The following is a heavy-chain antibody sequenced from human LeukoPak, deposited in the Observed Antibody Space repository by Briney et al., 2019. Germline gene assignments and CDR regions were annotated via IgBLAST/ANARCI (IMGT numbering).Heavy chain of an antibody. D-gene: IGHD3-10*01. CDR3: AKDSAAPISITMVRGRWYFDY. CDR2: IRYDGSNK. Sequence: PGGSLRLSCAASGFTFSSYGMHWVRQAPGKGLEWVAFIRYDGSNKYHADSVKGRFTISRDNSKNTMYLQMNSPRAEDTAVYYCAKDSAAPISITMVRGRWYFDYWGQGTLVTVSS. V-gene: IGHV3-30*02. CDR1: GFTFSSYG. J-gene: IGHJ4*02.